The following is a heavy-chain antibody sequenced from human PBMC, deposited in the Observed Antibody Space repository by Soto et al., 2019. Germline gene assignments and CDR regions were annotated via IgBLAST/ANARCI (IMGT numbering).Heavy chain of an antibody. CDR2: ISHSGCT. D-gene: IGHD1-26*01. J-gene: IGHJ4*01. CDR1: GGSISSCGYS. CDR3: ARDPPGAGPDFDF. Sequence: QLHLQESGSGLVKPSQTLSLTCAVSGGSISSCGYSWNWLRLPPGKGLEWIGYISHSGCTYYNPSLMSRVTTSVDRSKNQFSLKLTAVTAADTSVDYCARDPPGAGPDFDFWGHGTLVTVSS. V-gene: IGHV4-30-2*01.